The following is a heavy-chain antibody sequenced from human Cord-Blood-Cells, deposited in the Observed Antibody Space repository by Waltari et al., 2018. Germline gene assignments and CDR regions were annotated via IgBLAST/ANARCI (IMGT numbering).Heavy chain of an antibody. J-gene: IGHJ5*02. V-gene: IGHV1-2*02. CDR3: ARDFLGYCSGGSCYGFDP. CDR1: GYTFTGYY. Sequence: QVQLVQSGAEVKKPGASVKVSCKASGYTFTGYYMHWVRQAPGQGLEWMGWINPNRGGTTHAKKFQGRVTMTRDTSISTAYRELSRLRSDDTAVYYCARDFLGYCSGGSCYGFDPWGQGTLVTVSS. D-gene: IGHD2-15*01. CDR2: INPNRGGT.